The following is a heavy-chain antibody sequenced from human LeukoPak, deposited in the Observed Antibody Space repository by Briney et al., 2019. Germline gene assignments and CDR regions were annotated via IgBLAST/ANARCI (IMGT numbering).Heavy chain of an antibody. D-gene: IGHD2-8*01. J-gene: IGHJ3*02. Sequence: PSETLSLTCTVSGGSLSSSSYYWGWIRLPPGKGLEWIGSMDYSGSTYYNPSLKSRVTISVDTSKNQFSLKLSSVTAADTAVYYCALIWPLTFDIWGQGTMVTVSS. CDR2: MDYSGST. CDR1: GGSLSSSSYY. V-gene: IGHV4-39*01. CDR3: ALIWPLTFDI.